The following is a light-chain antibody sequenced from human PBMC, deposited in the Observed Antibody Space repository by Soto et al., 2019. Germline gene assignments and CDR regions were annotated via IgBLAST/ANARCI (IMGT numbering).Light chain of an antibody. CDR1: SGDVGGYKY. CDR2: AVN. Sequence: QSVLTQPPSASGSPGQSVTISCTGSSGDVGGYKYVSWYQQYPGKAPKLMIYAVNKRPSGVPDRFSGSKSGNTASLTVSGLQAEDEADYYCSSYAGSNNYVFXTGTKVTVL. V-gene: IGLV2-8*01. J-gene: IGLJ1*01. CDR3: SSYAGSNNYV.